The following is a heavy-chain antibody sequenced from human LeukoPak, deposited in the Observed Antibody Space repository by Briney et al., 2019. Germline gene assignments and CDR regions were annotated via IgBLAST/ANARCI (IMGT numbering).Heavy chain of an antibody. CDR3: ARGGFGSGNYFNF. V-gene: IGHV1-2*02. CDR2: INPKTGGT. J-gene: IGHJ4*02. CDR1: GYTFTDYF. Sequence: ASVKVSCKAPGYTFTDYFIHWVRQAPGQVFEWMGWINPKTGGTNHAQKFQGRLSMTTDTSINTAYMELSGLRPDGAAIYYCARGGFGSGNYFNFWGQGTLISVSS. D-gene: IGHD3-10*01.